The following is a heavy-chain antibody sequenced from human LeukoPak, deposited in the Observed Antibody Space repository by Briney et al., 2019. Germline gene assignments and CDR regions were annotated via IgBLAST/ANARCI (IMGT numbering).Heavy chain of an antibody. CDR1: GFTFSSYA. V-gene: IGHV3-23*01. CDR3: AKDSLHYYDSSGYLDY. CDR2: ISGSGGST. D-gene: IGHD3-22*01. Sequence: GGSLRLSCAASGFTFSSYAMSWVRQAPGMGLEWVSAISGSGGSTYYADSVKGRFTISRDNSKNTLYLQMNSLRAEDTAVYYCAKDSLHYYDSSGYLDYWGQGTLVTVSS. J-gene: IGHJ4*02.